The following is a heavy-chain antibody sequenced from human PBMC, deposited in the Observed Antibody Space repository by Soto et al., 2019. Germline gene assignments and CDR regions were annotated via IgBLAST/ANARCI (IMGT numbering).Heavy chain of an antibody. CDR3: ARHYYDSSGYRPTTPGAFDI. V-gene: IGHV4-30-4*01. J-gene: IGHJ3*02. CDR1: GGSISSGDYY. Sequence: QVQLQESGPGLVKPSQTLSLTCTVSGGSISSGDYYWSWIRQPPGKGLEWIGYIYYSGSTYYNPSLKSRVTISLDTSKNQFSLKLSSVPAADTAVYYCARHYYDSSGYRPTTPGAFDIWGQGTMVTVSS. CDR2: IYYSGST. D-gene: IGHD3-22*01.